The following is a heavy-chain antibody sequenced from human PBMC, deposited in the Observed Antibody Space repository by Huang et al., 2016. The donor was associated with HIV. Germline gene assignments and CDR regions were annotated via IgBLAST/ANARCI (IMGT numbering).Heavy chain of an antibody. CDR3: AHRRGFDYGDYGY. CDR2: IYWNDDK. CDR1: GFSLSARGVG. Sequence: QITLKETGPTLVKPTQTLTLTCTFSGFSLSARGVGVGWIRQPPGKSLEWLASIYWNDDKRYSPSMKSRLTIAKNTAENQVRLTMANMDHVDTATYYCAHRRGFDYGDYGYWGQGTLVTVSS. V-gene: IGHV2-5*01. D-gene: IGHD4-17*01. J-gene: IGHJ4*02.